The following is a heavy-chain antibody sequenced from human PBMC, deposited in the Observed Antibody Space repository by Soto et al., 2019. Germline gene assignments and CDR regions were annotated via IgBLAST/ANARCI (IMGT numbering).Heavy chain of an antibody. Sequence: ASVKVSCKASGYTFSSYAMHWVRQAPGQRLEWMGWINAGNGNTKYSQKFQARVTITRDTSASTAYMELRSLRSEDTAVYYCARGGPPIDYWGQGTLVTVSS. CDR2: INAGNGNT. V-gene: IGHV1-3*01. CDR1: GYTFSSYA. D-gene: IGHD3-10*01. CDR3: ARGGPPIDY. J-gene: IGHJ4*02.